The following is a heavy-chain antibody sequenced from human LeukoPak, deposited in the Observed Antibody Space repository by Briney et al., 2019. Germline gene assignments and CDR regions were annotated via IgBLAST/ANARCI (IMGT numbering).Heavy chain of an antibody. Sequence: PSETLSLTCTVSGGSISSYYWSWVRQPPGKALEWIGYIYYSGTTNYNPSLKSRVTISVDTSKSQFSLKLSSVTAADTAVYYCARNSAGWYSVNWGQGTLVTVSS. D-gene: IGHD6-19*01. CDR2: IYYSGTT. CDR3: ARNSAGWYSVN. CDR1: GGSISSYY. V-gene: IGHV4-59*01. J-gene: IGHJ4*02.